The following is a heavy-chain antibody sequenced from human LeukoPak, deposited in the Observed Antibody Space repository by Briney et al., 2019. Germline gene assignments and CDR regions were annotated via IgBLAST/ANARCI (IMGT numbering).Heavy chain of an antibody. CDR3: ARSVGAAAHFDY. V-gene: IGHV4-59*08. J-gene: IGHJ4*02. CDR1: GGPINSYY. Sequence: SETLSLTCTVSGGPINSYYWSWIRQPPGKGLEWIGYIYYSGSTNYNPSLKSRVTMSVDTSKNQFSLNLSSVTAADTAVYYCARSVGAAAHFDYWGQGTLVTVSS. CDR2: IYYSGST. D-gene: IGHD6-13*01.